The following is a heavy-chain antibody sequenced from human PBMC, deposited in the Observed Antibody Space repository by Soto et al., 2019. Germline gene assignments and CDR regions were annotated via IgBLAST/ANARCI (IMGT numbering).Heavy chain of an antibody. D-gene: IGHD2-21*01. Sequence: SGPTLVNPTQTLTLTCTFSGFSLSTSGVGVGWIRQPPGKALEWLALIYWNDDKRYSPSLKSRLTITKDTSKNQVVLTMTNMDTVDTATFYCAHRHNPGGSMWYYFDYGGQETLVTVPS. V-gene: IGHV2-5*01. CDR2: IYWNDDK. CDR3: AHRHNPGGSMWYYFDY. CDR1: GFSLSTSGVG. J-gene: IGHJ4*02.